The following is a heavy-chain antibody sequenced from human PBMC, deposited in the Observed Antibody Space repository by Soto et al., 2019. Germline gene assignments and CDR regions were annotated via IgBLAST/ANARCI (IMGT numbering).Heavy chain of an antibody. CDR3: TSPAKAGDIVLLNEY. V-gene: IGHV3-73*02. J-gene: IGHJ4*02. D-gene: IGHD2-8*01. CDR1: GFNFSGSA. Sequence: EVQLVESGGGLVQPGGSLKLSCEASGFNFSGSAMHWVRQASGKGLEWVGRIRSKAKRYSTAYAASVKGRFSISRDDSKNTAYLQMNSLKTEDTAVYYCTSPAKAGDIVLLNEYWGQGTLVIVSS. CDR2: IRSKAKRYST.